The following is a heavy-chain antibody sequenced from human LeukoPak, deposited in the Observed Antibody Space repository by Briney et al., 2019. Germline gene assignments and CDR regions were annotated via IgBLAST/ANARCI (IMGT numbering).Heavy chain of an antibody. D-gene: IGHD2-15*01. J-gene: IGHJ4*02. CDR2: ISGGDDGT. Sequence: GGSLRLSCAASGFTFSTYAMSWVRQIPGKGLEWVSAISGGDDGTYYADSVKGRFTISRDNSRNTLYLQMNTLRAEDTAVYFCAKSPVSSCRGSFCYPFDYWGQGNLVTVSS. V-gene: IGHV3-23*01. CDR1: GFTFSTYA. CDR3: AKSPVSSCRGSFCYPFDY.